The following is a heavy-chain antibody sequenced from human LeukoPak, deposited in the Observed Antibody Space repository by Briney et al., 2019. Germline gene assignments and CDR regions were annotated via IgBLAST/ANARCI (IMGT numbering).Heavy chain of an antibody. D-gene: IGHD3-10*01. CDR1: GFTFGDYA. J-gene: IGHJ6*03. Sequence: PGGSLSFSCTASGFTFGDYAMSWVRQAPGKELEWVAFIRSKAYGGTTEYAASVKGRFTISRDDSKSIAYLQMNSLKTEDTAVYYCTSDYHGFRSDMDVWGKGTTVTVSS. V-gene: IGHV3-49*04. CDR3: TSDYHGFRSDMDV. CDR2: IRSKAYGGTT.